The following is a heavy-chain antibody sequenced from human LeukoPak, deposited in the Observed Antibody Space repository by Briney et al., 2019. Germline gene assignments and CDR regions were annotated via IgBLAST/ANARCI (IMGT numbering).Heavy chain of an antibody. V-gene: IGHV3-23*01. CDR1: GFTFSSYA. Sequence: GGSLRLSCAASGFTFSSYAMSWVRQAPGKGLEWVSAISGSGGSTYYADSVKGRFTISRDNSKNTLYLQMNSLRAEDTAVYYCAKGVRFSGGVNNWFDRWGQGTLVTVS. CDR2: ISGSGGST. CDR3: AKGVRFSGGVNNWFDR. J-gene: IGHJ5*02. D-gene: IGHD3-16*01.